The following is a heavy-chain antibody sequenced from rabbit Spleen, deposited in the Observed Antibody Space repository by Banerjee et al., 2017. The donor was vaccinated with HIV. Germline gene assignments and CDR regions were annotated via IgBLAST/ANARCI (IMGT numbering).Heavy chain of an antibody. V-gene: IGHV1S40*01. Sequence: YASWAKGRFTISKTSSITVTLQMTSLTAADTATYFCARDFVWHTYLWGQGTLVTVS. J-gene: IGHJ3*01. D-gene: IGHD1-1*01. CDR3: ARDFVWHTYL.